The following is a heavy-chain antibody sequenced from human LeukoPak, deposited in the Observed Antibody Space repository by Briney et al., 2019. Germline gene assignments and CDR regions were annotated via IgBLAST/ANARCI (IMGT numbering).Heavy chain of an antibody. Sequence: GESLKISCKGSGYSFTSYGISWVRQAPGQGLEWMGWISAYNGNTNYAQKLQGRVTMTTDTSTSTAYMELRSLRSDDTAVYYCARREGQAGTNFDYWGQGTLVTVSS. CDR3: ARREGQAGTNFDY. CDR2: ISAYNGNT. CDR1: GYSFTSYG. V-gene: IGHV1-18*01. D-gene: IGHD6-13*01. J-gene: IGHJ4*02.